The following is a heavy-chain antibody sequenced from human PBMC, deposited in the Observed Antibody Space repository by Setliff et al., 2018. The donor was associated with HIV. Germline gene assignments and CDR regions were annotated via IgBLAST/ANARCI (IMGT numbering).Heavy chain of an antibody. V-gene: IGHV4-39*01. Sequence: SETLSLTCTVSGDSMSSYYWGWIRQPPGKGLEWIGSIYYSGSTYYNSSLQSRVTISVDTSKNQFSLKVNSVTAADTAVYYCARHPPNLDWLDPWGQGTLVTVSS. J-gene: IGHJ5*02. CDR2: IYYSGST. CDR1: GDSMSSYY. CDR3: ARHPPNLDWLDP.